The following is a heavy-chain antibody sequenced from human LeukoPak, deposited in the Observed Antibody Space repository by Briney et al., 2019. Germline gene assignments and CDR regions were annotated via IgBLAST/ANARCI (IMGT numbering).Heavy chain of an antibody. D-gene: IGHD3-3*01. CDR1: GFTFSSYA. V-gene: IGHV3-30-3*01. CDR2: ISYDGSNK. CDR3: ARDPDYGLKIDY. Sequence: GSLRLSCAASGFTFSSYAMHWVRQAPGKGLEWVAVISYDGSNKYHADSVKGRFTISRDNSKNTLYLQMNSLRAEDTAVYYCARDPDYGLKIDYWGQGTLVTVSS. J-gene: IGHJ4*02.